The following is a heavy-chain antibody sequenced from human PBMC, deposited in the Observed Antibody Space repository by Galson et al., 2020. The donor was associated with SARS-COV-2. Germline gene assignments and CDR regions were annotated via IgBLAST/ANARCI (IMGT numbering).Heavy chain of an antibody. CDR3: GRFATTGKGDYFDN. CDR2: IYHGGTT. D-gene: IGHD1-1*01. CDR1: GGSISRGGFF. J-gene: IGHJ4*02. V-gene: IGHV4-30-2*01. Sequence: ASETLSLTRSVSGGSISRGGFFWSWIRQPPGKGLEWIGYIYHGGTTSYNPSLKGRVTLSVDTSKNQFSLNLSSVTAADTAMYYCGRFATTGKGDYFDNWGQGTLVTVSS.